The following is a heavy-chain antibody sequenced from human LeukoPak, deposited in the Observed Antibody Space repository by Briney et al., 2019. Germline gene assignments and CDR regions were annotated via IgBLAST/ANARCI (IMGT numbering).Heavy chain of an antibody. V-gene: IGHV1-18*01. CDR3: ARESMWTTVTTPLDY. D-gene: IGHD4-17*01. CDR2: ISAYNGNT. Sequence: ASVKVSCKASGYTFTSYGISWVRQAPGQGLEWMGWISAYNGNTSYAQKLQGRVTMTTDTSTSTAYMELRSLRSDDTAVYYCARESMWTTVTTPLDYWGQGTLVTVSS. CDR1: GYTFTSYG. J-gene: IGHJ4*02.